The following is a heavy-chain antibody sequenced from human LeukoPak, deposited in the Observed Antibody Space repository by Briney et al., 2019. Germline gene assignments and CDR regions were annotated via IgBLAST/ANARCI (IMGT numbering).Heavy chain of an antibody. D-gene: IGHD3-22*01. V-gene: IGHV3-74*01. Sequence: GGSLRLSCAASGFTFSSDWMHGVRQAPGEGLLWVSRIKSDGSTNYADSVKGLVTTSRYNAKNTLSLQMNSLRAEDTGVYYCARAPSEIGGYYPEYFRHWGQGTLVTVSS. CDR1: GFTFSSDW. CDR3: ARAPSEIGGYYPEYFRH. CDR2: IKSDGST. J-gene: IGHJ1*01.